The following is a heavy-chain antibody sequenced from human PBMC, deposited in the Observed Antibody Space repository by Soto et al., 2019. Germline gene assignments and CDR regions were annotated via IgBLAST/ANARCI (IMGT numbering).Heavy chain of an antibody. D-gene: IGHD5-12*01. CDR2: INPSGGST. V-gene: IGHV1-46*01. CDR1: GYTFTSYY. Sequence: ASVKVSCKASGYTFTSYYMHWVRQAPGRGLEWMGIINPSGGSTSYAQKFQGRVTMTRDTSTSTVYMELSSLRSEDTAVYYCARAIEMATMAYYFDYWGQGTLVTVSS. CDR3: ARAIEMATMAYYFDY. J-gene: IGHJ4*02.